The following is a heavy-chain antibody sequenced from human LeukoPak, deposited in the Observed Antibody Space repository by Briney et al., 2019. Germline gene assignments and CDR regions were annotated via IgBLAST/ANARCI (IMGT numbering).Heavy chain of an antibody. V-gene: IGHV3-23*01. Sequence: GGSLRLFCAASGFTFSSYAMSWVRQAPGKGLEWVSAISGSGGSTYYADSVKGRFTISRDNSKNTLYLQMNSLRAVDTAVYYCAKEIDGYGSGMIDYWGQGTLVTVSS. CDR1: GFTFSSYA. J-gene: IGHJ4*02. CDR2: ISGSGGST. CDR3: AKEIDGYGSGMIDY. D-gene: IGHD3-10*01.